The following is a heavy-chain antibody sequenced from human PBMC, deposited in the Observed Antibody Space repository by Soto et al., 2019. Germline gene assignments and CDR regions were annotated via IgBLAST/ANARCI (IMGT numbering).Heavy chain of an antibody. CDR2: IKSKTDGGTT. Sequence: GGSLRHSCASSGFTFINAWMSWVRQATGKGLEWVGRIKSKTDGGTTDYAAPVKGRFTISRDDSKNTLYLQMNSLKTEDTAVYYCARAPSSWTYYFDYWGQGTLVTVSS. CDR1: GFTFINAW. J-gene: IGHJ4*02. V-gene: IGHV3-15*01. CDR3: ARAPSSWTYYFDY. D-gene: IGHD6-13*01.